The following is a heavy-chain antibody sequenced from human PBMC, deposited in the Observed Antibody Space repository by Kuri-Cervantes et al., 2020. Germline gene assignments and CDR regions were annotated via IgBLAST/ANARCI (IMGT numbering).Heavy chain of an antibody. CDR1: GFTFTSSA. CDR3: ARVPDIVVVPAQYYYYMDV. V-gene: IGHV1-58*01. CDR2: IVVGSGNT. D-gene: IGHD2-2*01. J-gene: IGHJ6*03. Sequence: SVKVSCKASGFTFTSSAVQWVRQARGQRLEWIGWIVVGSGNTNYAQKFQGRVTITADESTSTAYMELSSLRSEDTAVYYCARVPDIVVVPAQYYYYMDVWGKGTTVTVSS.